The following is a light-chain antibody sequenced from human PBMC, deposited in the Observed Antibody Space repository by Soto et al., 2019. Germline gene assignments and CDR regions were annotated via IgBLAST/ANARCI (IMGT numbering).Light chain of an antibody. CDR1: SSDVGGYNY. CDR3: CSYAGSYTFV. Sequence: QSALTQPRSVSGSPGQSVTISCTGTSSDVGGYNYISWYQHHPGKAPKVMIYDVSKRPSGVPDRFSGSKSGTTASLTISGLQAEDEADYYCCSYAGSYTFVFGAGTKSPS. CDR2: DVS. J-gene: IGLJ1*01. V-gene: IGLV2-11*01.